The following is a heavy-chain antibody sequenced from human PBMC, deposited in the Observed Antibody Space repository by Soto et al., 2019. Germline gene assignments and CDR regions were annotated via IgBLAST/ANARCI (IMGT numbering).Heavy chain of an antibody. J-gene: IGHJ4*02. Sequence: QVQLVESGGGVVQPGRSLRLSCAASGFTFSSYAMHWLRQAPGKGLEWVAVISYDGSNKYYADSVKGRFTISRDNSKNTLYLQMNCLRAEDTAVYYCARDEWLLSSSPGFDYWGEGNLVTVSS. CDR3: ARDEWLLSSSPGFDY. D-gene: IGHD3-3*01. CDR1: GFTFSSYA. CDR2: ISYDGSNK. V-gene: IGHV3-30-3*01.